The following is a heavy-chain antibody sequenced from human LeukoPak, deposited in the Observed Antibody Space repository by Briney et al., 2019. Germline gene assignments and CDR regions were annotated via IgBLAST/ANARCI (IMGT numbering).Heavy chain of an antibody. CDR2: VIPSSSSP. J-gene: IGHJ4*02. CDR1: GDTFSNYA. Sequence: GASVTVSCKASGDTFSNYAFSWVRQAPGQGLEWLGWVIPSSSSPNYAQRFQDRVTITTDDSTSTAYLELRSLRSEDTAVYYCARTRITMVRGVPYTDYWGQGTLVTVSS. CDR3: ARTRITMVRGVPYTDY. D-gene: IGHD3-10*01. V-gene: IGHV1-69*05.